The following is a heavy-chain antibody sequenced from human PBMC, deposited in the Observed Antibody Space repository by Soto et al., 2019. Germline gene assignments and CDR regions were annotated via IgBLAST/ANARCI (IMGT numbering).Heavy chain of an antibody. CDR3: VTSPVTACD. J-gene: IGHJ4*02. Sequence: EVQLVESGGGLVQPGGSVRLSCVVSGLPFRNYWMHWVRQAPGKGLVWVSRINEDGSNTIYADFVKGRFTISRDNAKNTLYLEMNSLRAEDSAVYYCVTSPVTACDWGQGTLVTVSS. CDR2: INEDGSNT. V-gene: IGHV3-74*01. D-gene: IGHD2-21*02. CDR1: GLPFRNYW.